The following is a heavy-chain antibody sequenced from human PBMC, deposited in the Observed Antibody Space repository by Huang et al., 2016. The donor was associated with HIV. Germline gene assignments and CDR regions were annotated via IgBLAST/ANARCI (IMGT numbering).Heavy chain of an antibody. CDR3: ARDHHDFWRGYRRMYFFDH. J-gene: IGHJ4*02. CDR1: GGSISTHY. CDR2: IDYSGST. D-gene: IGHD3-3*01. V-gene: IGHV4-59*11. Sequence: QVQLQESGPGLVKPSETLSLTCTVSGGSISTHYWSWIRQPPGKGLEWLGSIDYSGSTNYSPSLKSRVTILLDTSKNQCSLRVNSVTAADTAMYYCARDHHDFWRGYRRMYFFDHWGQGTLVTVSS.